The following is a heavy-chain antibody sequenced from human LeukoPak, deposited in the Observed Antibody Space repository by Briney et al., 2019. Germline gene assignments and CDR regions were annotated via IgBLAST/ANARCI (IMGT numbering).Heavy chain of an antibody. D-gene: IGHD3-22*01. CDR2: INPNSGGT. CDR1: GYTLTGYY. CDR3: ARLPDYYDSSGYSSYY. J-gene: IGHJ4*02. Sequence: ASVKVSCKASGYTLTGYYMHWVRQAPGQGLEWMGWINPNSGGTNYAQKFQGRVTMTRDTSISTAYMELSRLRSDDTAVYYCARLPDYYDSSGYSSYYWGQGTLVTVSS. V-gene: IGHV1-2*02.